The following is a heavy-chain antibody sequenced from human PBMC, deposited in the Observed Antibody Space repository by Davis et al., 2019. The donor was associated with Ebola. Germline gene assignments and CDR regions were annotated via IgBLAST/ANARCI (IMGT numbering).Heavy chain of an antibody. CDR1: GFTFNSHA. CDR2: IAGSGSST. CDR3: AKQSTFIAASGWCYFDG. D-gene: IGHD6-13*01. Sequence: GGSLRLSCAASGFTFNSHAMSWVRQAPGSGLEWVSAIAGSGSSTFYAHSVKGRFTITRDNAKNTVFLQMNSLRSEDTALYFCAKQSTFIAASGWCYFDGWGQGMLVTVSS. J-gene: IGHJ4*02. V-gene: IGHV3-23*01.